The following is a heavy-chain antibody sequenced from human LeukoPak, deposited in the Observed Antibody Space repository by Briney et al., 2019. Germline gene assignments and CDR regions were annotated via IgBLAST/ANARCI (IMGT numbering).Heavy chain of an antibody. J-gene: IGHJ6*02. CDR3: ARDYYYGSGSYYHYGMDV. CDR1: GYTFTSYG. CDR2: ISAYNGNT. V-gene: IGHV1-18*01. D-gene: IGHD3-10*01. Sequence: ASVKVSCKASGYTFTSYGISWVRQAPGQGLEWMGWISAYNGNTNYAQKLQGRVTMTTDTSTSTAYMELRSLRSDDTAVYYCARDYYYGSGSYYHYGMDVWGQGTTVTVSS.